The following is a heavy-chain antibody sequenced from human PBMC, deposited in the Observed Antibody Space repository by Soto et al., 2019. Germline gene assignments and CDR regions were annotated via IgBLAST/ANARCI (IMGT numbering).Heavy chain of an antibody. CDR2: IWYDGSNK. CDR3: ARGVYYYYMDV. J-gene: IGHJ6*03. V-gene: IGHV3-33*01. Sequence: PGGSLRLSCAASGFTFSSYGMHWVRQAPGKGLEWVAVIWYDGSNKYYADSVKGRFTISRDNSKNTLYLQMNSLRAEDTAVYYCARGVYYYYMDVWGKGTTVTVSS. CDR1: GFTFSSYG.